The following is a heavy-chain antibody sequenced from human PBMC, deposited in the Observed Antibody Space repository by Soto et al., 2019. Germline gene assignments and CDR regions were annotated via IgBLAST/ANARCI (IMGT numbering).Heavy chain of an antibody. D-gene: IGHD5-12*01. CDR3: ARAVEIATISYYYGMDV. V-gene: IGHV3-33*01. Sequence: GGSLRLSCAASGFTFSSYGMHWVRQAPGKGLEWVAVIWYDGSNKYYADSVKGRFTISRDNSKNTQYLQLNSLGAEATAAYYCARAVEIATISYYYGMDVWGQGTTVTVSS. CDR1: GFTFSSYG. CDR2: IWYDGSNK. J-gene: IGHJ6*02.